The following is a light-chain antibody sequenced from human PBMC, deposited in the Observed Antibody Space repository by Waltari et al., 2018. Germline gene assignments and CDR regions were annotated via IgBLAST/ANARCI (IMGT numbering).Light chain of an antibody. Sequence: EIVLTQSPGTLSLSLGERATVSCRASQSVSRALAWYQQKPGQAPSLLIYGASTKATGIPERFSGSSSGTDFSLTISRLEPDDFAVYYCQHYLRLPVTFGQGTTVEI. CDR2: GAS. V-gene: IGKV3-20*01. CDR3: QHYLRLPVT. J-gene: IGKJ1*01. CDR1: QSVSRA.